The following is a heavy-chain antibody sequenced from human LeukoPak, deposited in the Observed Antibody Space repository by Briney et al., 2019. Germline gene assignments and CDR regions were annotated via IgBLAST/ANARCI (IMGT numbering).Heavy chain of an antibody. D-gene: IGHD1-26*01. CDR2: IKSKTDGGTP. Sequence: GGSLRLSCAASGLTFNNAWMNWVRQAPGKGLEWVGRIKSKTDGGTPDYAAPVKGRFTISRDDSKNMMYLQMNSLKTEDTAVYYCTTGMMGVENDAFDIWGQGTMVTVSS. J-gene: IGHJ3*02. CDR3: TTGMMGVENDAFDI. V-gene: IGHV3-15*01. CDR1: GLTFNNAW.